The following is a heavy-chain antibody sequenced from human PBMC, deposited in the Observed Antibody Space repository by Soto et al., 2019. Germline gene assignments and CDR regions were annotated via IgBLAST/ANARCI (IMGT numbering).Heavy chain of an antibody. D-gene: IGHD2-8*02. CDR2: INPNTGGT. CDR3: AISRYCTGGDCTTQSLYYFDY. J-gene: IGHJ4*02. Sequence: VASVKVSCKASGYTFTGHHIHWVRQAPGQGLEWVGWINPNTGGTNYAQKFQGRVTMTRDTSISTAYMELSRLRSDDTAVYYCAISRYCTGGDCTTQSLYYFDYWGQGTVVTVSS. V-gene: IGHV1-2*02. CDR1: GYTFTGHH.